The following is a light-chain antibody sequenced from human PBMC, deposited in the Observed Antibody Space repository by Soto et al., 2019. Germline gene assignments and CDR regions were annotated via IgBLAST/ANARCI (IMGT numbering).Light chain of an antibody. J-gene: IGLJ3*02. CDR3: SSYAASNTVL. Sequence: QSALTQPPSASGSPGQSVTISCTGTSSDVGGYKYVSWYQQHPGKVPKLIIYEVNKRPSGVPDRFSGSKSGSTASLTVSGLQADDEADYSCSSYAASNTVLFGGGTKLTVL. CDR1: SSDVGGYKY. CDR2: EVN. V-gene: IGLV2-8*01.